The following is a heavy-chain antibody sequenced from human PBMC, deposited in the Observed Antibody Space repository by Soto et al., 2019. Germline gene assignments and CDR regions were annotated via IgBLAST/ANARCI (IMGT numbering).Heavy chain of an antibody. CDR2: IYRDGNT. CDR3: ARGRFGMDV. Sequence: LRLSCAASTSGFGGSNYMTWVRQAPGKGLEWVSVIYRDGNTYYVDSVKGRFTISRDNSKNTLYLQMNSLRGEDTAVYYCARGRFGMDVWGQGTTVTVS. V-gene: IGHV3-53*01. J-gene: IGHJ6*02. CDR1: TSGFGGSNY.